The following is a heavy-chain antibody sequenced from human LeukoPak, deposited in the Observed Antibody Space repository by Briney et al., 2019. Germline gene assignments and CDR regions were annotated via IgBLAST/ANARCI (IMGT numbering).Heavy chain of an antibody. D-gene: IGHD3-22*01. V-gene: IGHV3-74*03. CDR1: GLTFSYYW. J-gene: IGHJ4*02. Sequence: GGSLRLSCAASGLTFSYYWMHWVRQAPGEGLVRVSRINDDGRTTTYADSVKGRFTISRDNSKNTLYLQMNSLRAEDTAVYYCAKDLSLYDSSGLGLWGQGTLVTVSS. CDR2: INDDGRTT. CDR3: AKDLSLYDSSGLGL.